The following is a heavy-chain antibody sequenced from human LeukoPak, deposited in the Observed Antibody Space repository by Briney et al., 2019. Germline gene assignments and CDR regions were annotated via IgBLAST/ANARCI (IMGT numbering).Heavy chain of an antibody. V-gene: IGHV3-48*04. CDR1: GFIFSRYS. Sequence: GGSLRLSCAASGFIFSRYSMNWVRQAPGEGLEWVSYISSSSGSIYYADSVKGRFTISRDNAKNSLYLQMNSLRAEDTAVYYCARQDLDYGDPVDWGQGTLVTVSS. J-gene: IGHJ4*02. CDR3: ARQDLDYGDPVD. CDR2: ISSSSGSI. D-gene: IGHD4-17*01.